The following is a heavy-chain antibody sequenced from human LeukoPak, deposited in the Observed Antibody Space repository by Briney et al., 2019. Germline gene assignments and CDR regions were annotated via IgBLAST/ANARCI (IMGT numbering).Heavy chain of an antibody. J-gene: IGHJ3*02. CDR1: GFTFSSYA. CDR3: ARDIHYYDSSGYYHDALDI. Sequence: PGGSLRLSCAASGFTFSSYAMSWVRQAPGKGLEWVSYISSSGSTIYYADSVKGRFTISRDNAKNSLYLQMNSLRAEDTAVYYCARDIHYYDSSGYYHDALDIWGQGTMVTVSS. D-gene: IGHD3-22*01. V-gene: IGHV3-48*04. CDR2: ISSSGSTI.